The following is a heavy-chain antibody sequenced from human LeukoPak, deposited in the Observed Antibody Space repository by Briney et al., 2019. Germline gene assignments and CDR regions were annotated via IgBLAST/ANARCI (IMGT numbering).Heavy chain of an antibody. CDR3: ARGPTMVRGVIIGYYYGMDV. D-gene: IGHD3-10*01. J-gene: IGHJ6*02. V-gene: IGHV4-34*01. Sequence: KPSETLSLTCAVYGGSFSGYYWSWIREPPGKGLEWIGEINHSGSTNYNPSLKSRVTISVDTSKNQFSLKLSSVTAADTAVYYCARGPTMVRGVIIGYYYGMDVWGQGTTVTVSS. CDR1: GGSFSGYY. CDR2: INHSGST.